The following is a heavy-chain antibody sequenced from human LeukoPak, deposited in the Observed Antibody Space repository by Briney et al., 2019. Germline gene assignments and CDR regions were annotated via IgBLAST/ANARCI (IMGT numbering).Heavy chain of an antibody. D-gene: IGHD2-2*02. J-gene: IGHJ5*02. Sequence: GASVTVSCKASGYTFTGYYMHWVRQAPGQGLEWMGWINPNSGGTNYAQKFQGRVTMTRDTSISTAYMELSRLRSDDTAVYYCARARVVPAAISIGWFDPWGQGTLVTVSS. V-gene: IGHV1-2*02. CDR2: INPNSGGT. CDR3: ARARVVPAAISIGWFDP. CDR1: GYTFTGYY.